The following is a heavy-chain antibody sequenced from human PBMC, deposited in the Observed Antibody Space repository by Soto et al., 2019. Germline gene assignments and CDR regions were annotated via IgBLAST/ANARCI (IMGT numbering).Heavy chain of an antibody. CDR2: ISYDGSNK. V-gene: IGHV3-30*18. J-gene: IGHJ6*02. CDR1: GFTFSSYG. CDR3: AKDGTDYGDYVYYYYGMDV. D-gene: IGHD4-17*01. Sequence: PGGSLRLSCAASGFTFSSYGMHWVRQAPGKGLEWVAVISYDGSNKYYADSVKGRFTISRDNSKNTLYLQMNSLRAEDTAVYYCAKDGTDYGDYVYYYYGMDVWGPGTTVTLSS.